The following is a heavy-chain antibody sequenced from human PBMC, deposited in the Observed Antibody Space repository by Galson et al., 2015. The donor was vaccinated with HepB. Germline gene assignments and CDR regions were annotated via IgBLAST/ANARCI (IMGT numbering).Heavy chain of an antibody. J-gene: IGHJ1*01. D-gene: IGHD3-10*01. V-gene: IGHV1-18*04. Sequence: SVKVSCKASGYTFTSYGITWVRQAPGQGLEWVGWINPYNGGINYAQKFQGRVTMTTDTSTAYMELRSLRSDDTAVYYCARGPWFGELTGSLVLQHWGQGTLLTVSS. CDR1: GYTFTSYG. CDR2: INPYNGGI. CDR3: ARGPWFGELTGSLVLQH.